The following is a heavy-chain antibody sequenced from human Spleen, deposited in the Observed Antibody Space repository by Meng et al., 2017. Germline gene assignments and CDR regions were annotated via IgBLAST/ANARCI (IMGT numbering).Heavy chain of an antibody. D-gene: IGHD2-21*01. CDR1: GYIFTSYY. V-gene: IGHV1-2*06. CDR3: ARSCGDLICPLDLDY. J-gene: IGHJ4*02. CDR2: INPNSGST. Sequence: QGHLVQSGTELMKPVASVKVSCKTSGYIFTSYYINWGRQAPGQGLEWMGRINPNSGSTKYTETFQGRVTMTRDTSNSTAYMELGSLTSGDTAVYYCARSCGDLICPLDLDYWGQGTLVTVSS.